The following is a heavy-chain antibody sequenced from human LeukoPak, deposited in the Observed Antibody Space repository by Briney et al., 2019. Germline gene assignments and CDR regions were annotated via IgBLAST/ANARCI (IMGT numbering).Heavy chain of an antibody. V-gene: IGHV1-69*04. CDR1: GITFSAYV. Sequence: ASVKVSCKTSGITFSAYVITWVRQAPGQGLEWMGRIIPILGIANYAQKFQGRVTITADKSTSTAYMELSSLRSEDTAVYYCARGLGRDYAPHDYWGQGTLVTVSS. J-gene: IGHJ4*02. CDR3: ARGLGRDYAPHDY. CDR2: IIPILGIA. D-gene: IGHD2-2*01.